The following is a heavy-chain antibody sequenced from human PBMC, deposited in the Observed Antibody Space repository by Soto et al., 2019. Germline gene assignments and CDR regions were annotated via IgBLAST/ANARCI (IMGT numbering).Heavy chain of an antibody. CDR2: MFYRGSS. Sequence: SETLSLTCTVSGDSASSASYHWSWIRQVPGKNLEWIGYMFYRGSSYYNPSLKSRVSISLDPSKNQLSLNLNSVTAADTAVYYCARGTYGDNSVWAYRGQGVLVTVSS. J-gene: IGHJ4*02. V-gene: IGHV4-31*03. D-gene: IGHD4-17*01. CDR1: GDSASSASYH. CDR3: ARGTYGDNSVWAY.